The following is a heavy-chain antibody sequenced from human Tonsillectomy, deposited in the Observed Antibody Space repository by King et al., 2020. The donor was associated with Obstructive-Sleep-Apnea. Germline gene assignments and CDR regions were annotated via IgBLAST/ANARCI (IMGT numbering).Heavy chain of an antibody. D-gene: IGHD6-6*01. CDR3: ARHDRSSLRYYFDY. V-gene: IGHV4-59*08. CDR2: IYYRGGT. Sequence: VQLQESGPGLVKPSETLSLTCTVSGGSISSYYWSWFRQPPGKGLEWIGYIYYRGGTNNNPSLKSRVTIYVDTSKNQFPLKLSSVTAADTAVYYCARHDRSSLRYYFDYWGQGTLVTVSS. CDR1: GGSISSYY. J-gene: IGHJ4*02.